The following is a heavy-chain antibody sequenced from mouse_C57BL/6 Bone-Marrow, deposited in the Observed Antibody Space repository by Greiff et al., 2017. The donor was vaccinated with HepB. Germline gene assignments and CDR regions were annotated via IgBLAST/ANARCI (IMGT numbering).Heavy chain of an antibody. CDR2: IRLKSDNYAT. V-gene: IGHV6-3*01. CDR3: TALQLEAWFAY. D-gene: IGHD1-3*01. CDR1: GFTFSNYW. J-gene: IGHJ3*01. Sequence: EVKLMESGGGLVQPGGSMKLSCVASGFTFSNYWMNWVRQSPEKGLEWVAQIRLKSDNYATHYAESVKGRFTISRDDSKSSVYLQMNNLRAEDTGIYYCTALQLEAWFAYWGQGTLVTVSA.